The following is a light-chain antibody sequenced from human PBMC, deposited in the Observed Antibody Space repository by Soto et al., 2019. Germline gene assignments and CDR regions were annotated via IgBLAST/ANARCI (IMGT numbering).Light chain of an antibody. CDR1: QSVSSSY. CDR3: QQYGSSRT. J-gene: IGKJ1*01. CDR2: GAS. Sequence: EIVLTQSPVTLSLSPGERATLSSRASQSVSSSYLAWYQQKPGQAPRLLIYGASSRATGIPDRFSGSGSGTDFTLTISRLEPEDFAVYYCQQYGSSRTFGQGTKVDIK. V-gene: IGKV3-20*01.